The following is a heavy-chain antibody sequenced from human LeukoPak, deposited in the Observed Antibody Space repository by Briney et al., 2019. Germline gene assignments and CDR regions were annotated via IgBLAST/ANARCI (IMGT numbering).Heavy chain of an antibody. CDR2: IYTGGST. J-gene: IGHJ3*02. CDR1: GFTFKLYW. V-gene: IGHV3-66*01. CDR3: ARDDDYGDPGPHDAFDI. Sequence: PGGSLRLSCAASGFTFKLYWMHWVRQVPGKGLEWVSVIYTGGSTYYADSVKGRFTFSRDNSKNTLYLQMNSLRAEDTAVYYCARDDDYGDPGPHDAFDIWGQGTMVTVSS. D-gene: IGHD4-17*01.